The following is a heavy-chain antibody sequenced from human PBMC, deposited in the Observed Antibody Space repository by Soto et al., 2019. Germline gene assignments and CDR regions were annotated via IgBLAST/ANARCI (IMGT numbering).Heavy chain of an antibody. Sequence: SETLSLTCAVYGGSFSGYYWSWIRQPPGKGLEWIGEINHSGSTNYNPSLKSRVTISVDTPKNQFSLKLSSVTAADTAVYYCASRITMVRGVTYNWFDPWGQGTLVTVSS. CDR3: ASRITMVRGVTYNWFDP. CDR2: INHSGST. J-gene: IGHJ5*02. D-gene: IGHD3-10*01. V-gene: IGHV4-34*01. CDR1: GGSFSGYY.